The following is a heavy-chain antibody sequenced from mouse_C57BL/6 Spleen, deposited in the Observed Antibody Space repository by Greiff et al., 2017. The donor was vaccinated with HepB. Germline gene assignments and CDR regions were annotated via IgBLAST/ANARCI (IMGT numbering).Heavy chain of an antibody. CDR1: GFTFSDYY. J-gene: IGHJ4*01. D-gene: IGHD2-3*01. CDR3: ARYGYYDYAMDY. V-gene: IGHV5-16*01. Sequence: EVKLVESEGGLVQPGSSMKLSCTASGFTFSDYYMAWVRQVPEKGLEWVANINYDGSSTYYLDSLKSRFIISRDNAKNILYLQMSSLKSEDTATYYCARYGYYDYAMDYWGQGTSVTVSS. CDR2: INYDGSST.